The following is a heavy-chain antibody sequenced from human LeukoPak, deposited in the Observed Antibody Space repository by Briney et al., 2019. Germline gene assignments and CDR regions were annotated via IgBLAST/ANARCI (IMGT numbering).Heavy chain of an antibody. CDR1: GGSISSYY. CDR2: IYTSGST. D-gene: IGHD1-26*01. V-gene: IGHV4-4*07. J-gene: IGHJ6*03. CDR3: VRDSGSYHYYYYMDV. Sequence: SGTLCLTCTVSGGSISSYYWSWIRQPPGKGLEWIGRIYTSGSTNYNPSLKSRVTMSVDTCKNQFSLKLSSVTAADTAVYYCVRDSGSYHYYYYMDVWGKGTTVTISS.